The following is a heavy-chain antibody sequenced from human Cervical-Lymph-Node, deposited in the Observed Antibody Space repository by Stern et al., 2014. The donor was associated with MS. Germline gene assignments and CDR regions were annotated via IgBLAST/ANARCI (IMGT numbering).Heavy chain of an antibody. Sequence: MQLVESGAEVKKPGASVKVSCKASGYSFTEFNTHWVRQAPGQGLEWMGRISPHTGGARYAEKFQGRVTMTRDTSITTAYMELDRLTSDDTAVYYCATHGGSSFQMDVWGQGTTVTVSS. CDR2: ISPHTGGA. V-gene: IGHV1-2*06. J-gene: IGHJ6*02. CDR1: GYSFTEFN. D-gene: IGHD6-13*01. CDR3: ATHGGSSFQMDV.